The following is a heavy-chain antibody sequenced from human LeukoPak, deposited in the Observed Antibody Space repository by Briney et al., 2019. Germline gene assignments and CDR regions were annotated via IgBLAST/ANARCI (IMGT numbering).Heavy chain of an antibody. V-gene: IGHV3-30*02. J-gene: IGHJ4*02. CDR2: IRYDGSNK. Sequence: GGSLRLSCAASGFTFSSYGMHWVRQAPGKGLEWVAFIRYDGSNKYYADSVKGRFTISRDNSKNTLYLQMNSLRAEDTAVYYCAEGTMIVVGLEGAFDYWGQGTLVTVSS. CDR3: AEGTMIVVGLEGAFDY. CDR1: GFTFSSYG. D-gene: IGHD3-22*01.